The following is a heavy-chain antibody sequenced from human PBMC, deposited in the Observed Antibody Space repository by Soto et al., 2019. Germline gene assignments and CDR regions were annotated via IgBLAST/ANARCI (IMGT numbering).Heavy chain of an antibody. CDR2: VSGSGDST. CDR3: ARRTSGWYFDY. D-gene: IGHD6-19*01. Sequence: EVQLLESGGSLVQPGGSLRLSCAASGFTFSNYAMSWVRQAPGKGLEWVSVVSGSGDSTYYADSVKGRFTISRDNSKNTLYLQMNSVRAEDMAVYYCARRTSGWYFDYWGQGTLVSVSS. CDR1: GFTFSNYA. V-gene: IGHV3-23*01. J-gene: IGHJ4*02.